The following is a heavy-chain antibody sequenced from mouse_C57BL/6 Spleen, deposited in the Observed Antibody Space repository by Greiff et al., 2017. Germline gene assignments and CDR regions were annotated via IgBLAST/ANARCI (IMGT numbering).Heavy chain of an antibody. D-gene: IGHD2-4*01. V-gene: IGHV1-64*01. J-gene: IGHJ3*01. Sequence: VQLQQPGAELVKPGASVKLSCKASGYTFTSYWMHWVKQRPGQGLEWIGMIHPNSGSTNYNEKFKSKATLTVDKSSSTAYMQLSSLTSEDSAVYYCARLSDYDVGTWFAYWGQGTLVTVSA. CDR2: IHPNSGST. CDR1: GYTFTSYW. CDR3: ARLSDYDVGTWFAY.